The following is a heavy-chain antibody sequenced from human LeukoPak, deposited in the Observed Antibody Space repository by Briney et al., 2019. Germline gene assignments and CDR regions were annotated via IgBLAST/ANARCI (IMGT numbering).Heavy chain of an antibody. CDR3: ARGGLGATVFDFDY. CDR2: IYHSGIT. D-gene: IGHD1-26*01. J-gene: IGHJ4*02. Sequence: SETLSLTCTVSGGSITSYYWSWIRQPPGKGLEWIGSIYHSGITYYSPSLESRVTISVDTSKNQFSLNLSSVTAADTAVYYCARGGLGATVFDFDYWGQGTLVTVSS. CDR1: GGSITSYY. V-gene: IGHV4-59*08.